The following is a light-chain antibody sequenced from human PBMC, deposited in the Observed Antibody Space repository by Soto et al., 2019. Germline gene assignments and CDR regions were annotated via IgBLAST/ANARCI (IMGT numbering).Light chain of an antibody. Sequence: QSALTQPPSASGSPGQSVTISCTGTNSDVGGYNYVSWYQQHPGKAPKLMVYEVTKRPSGVPDRFSGSKSGNTASLTVSGLQAEDEADYYCSSYAGSNSWVFGGGTQLTV. J-gene: IGLJ3*02. CDR3: SSYAGSNSWV. V-gene: IGLV2-8*01. CDR1: NSDVGGYNY. CDR2: EVT.